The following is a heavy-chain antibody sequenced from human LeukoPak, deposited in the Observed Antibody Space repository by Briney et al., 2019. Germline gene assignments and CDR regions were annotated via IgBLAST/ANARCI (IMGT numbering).Heavy chain of an antibody. D-gene: IGHD4-23*01. Sequence: GGSLRLSCAASGFTFSSYEMNWVRQAPGKGPEWVSYISSSGSTIYYADSVKGRFTISRDNAKNSLYLQMNSLRAEDTAVYYCARGLRWSYYFDYWGQGTLVTVSS. V-gene: IGHV3-48*03. J-gene: IGHJ4*02. CDR3: ARGLRWSYYFDY. CDR2: ISSSGSTI. CDR1: GFTFSSYE.